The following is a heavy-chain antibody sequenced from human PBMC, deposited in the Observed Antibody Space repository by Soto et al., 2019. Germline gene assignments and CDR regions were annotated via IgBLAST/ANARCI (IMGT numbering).Heavy chain of an antibody. D-gene: IGHD4-4*01. V-gene: IGHV3-30-3*01. CDR1: GFTFSSYA. Sequence: QVQLVESGGGVVQPGRSLRLSCAASGFTFSSYAMHWVRPAPGKGLEWVAVISYDGSNKYYADSVKGRFTISRDNSKNTLYLQRNSLRAEDTAVYYCAREAPDYNLAPGMDVWGQGTTVTVSS. CDR3: AREAPDYNLAPGMDV. CDR2: ISYDGSNK. J-gene: IGHJ6*02.